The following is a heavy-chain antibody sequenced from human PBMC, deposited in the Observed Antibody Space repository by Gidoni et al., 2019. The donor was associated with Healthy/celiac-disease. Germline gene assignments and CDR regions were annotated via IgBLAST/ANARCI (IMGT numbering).Heavy chain of an antibody. Sequence: QVQLVQSGAEVKKPGASVKVSCKASGYTFTSYYMHWVRQAPGQGLEWMGIINPSGGSTSYAQKFQGRVTMTRDTSTSTVYMELSSLRSEDTAVYYCASLPRRWLVRGNDAFDIWGQGTMVTVSS. CDR1: GYTFTSYY. V-gene: IGHV1-46*01. D-gene: IGHD6-19*01. J-gene: IGHJ3*02. CDR3: ASLPRRWLVRGNDAFDI. CDR2: INPSGGST.